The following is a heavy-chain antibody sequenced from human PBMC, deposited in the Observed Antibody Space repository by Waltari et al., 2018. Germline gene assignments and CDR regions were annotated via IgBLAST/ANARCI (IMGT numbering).Heavy chain of an antibody. D-gene: IGHD3-3*01. Sequence: EVQLVESGGGLVQPGRSLRLSCAASGFTFDVYAMHWARQAPGKGLEWVSGISWNSGSIGYADSVKGRFTISRDNAKNSLYLQMNSLRAEDTALYYCAVMWEWLPHGMDVWGKGTTVTVSS. CDR3: AVMWEWLPHGMDV. J-gene: IGHJ6*04. CDR1: GFTFDVYA. CDR2: ISWNSGSI. V-gene: IGHV3-9*01.